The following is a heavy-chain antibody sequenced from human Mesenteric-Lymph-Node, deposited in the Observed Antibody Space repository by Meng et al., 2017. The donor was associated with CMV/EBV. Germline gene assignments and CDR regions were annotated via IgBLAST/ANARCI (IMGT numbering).Heavy chain of an antibody. CDR2: IYYSGST. J-gene: IGHJ5*02. Sequence: SETLSLTCTVSGGSISSSSYYWGWIRQPPGKGLEWIGSIYYSGSTYYNPSLKSRVTISVDTSKNQFSLKLSSVTAADTAVYYCAREELDRYNWFDPWGQGTLVTVSS. CDR1: GGSISSSSYY. D-gene: IGHD1-26*01. CDR3: AREELDRYNWFDP. V-gene: IGHV4-39*07.